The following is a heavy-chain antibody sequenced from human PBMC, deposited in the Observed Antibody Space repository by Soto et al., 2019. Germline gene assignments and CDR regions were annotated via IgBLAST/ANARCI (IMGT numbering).Heavy chain of an antibody. J-gene: IGHJ3*01. Sequence: GGSLRLSCSASGFTFSNYAMHWVRQAPGKGPEYASAITSNGGSTYYPDSMNGRFTIFRDNSENTLYLQMSSLRVEDTAFYYCVKALSARYNSAKAFDVWGQGTMVTVSS. CDR3: VKALSARYNSAKAFDV. CDR1: GFTFSNYA. CDR2: ITSNGGST. V-gene: IGHV3-64D*06. D-gene: IGHD2-2*02.